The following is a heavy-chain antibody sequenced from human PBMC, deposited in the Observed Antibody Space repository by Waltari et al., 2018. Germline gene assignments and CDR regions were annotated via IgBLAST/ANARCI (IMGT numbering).Heavy chain of an antibody. V-gene: IGHV4-38-2*01. CDR1: GYSISSGYY. CDR2: IYHTGST. J-gene: IGHJ2*01. D-gene: IGHD1-26*01. CDR3: ARHIGSHMMYWYFDL. Sequence: QVQLQESGPGLVKSSETLSLTCAVSGYSISSGYYWGWIRQPPGKGLEWIGSIYHTGSTYYNTSLKSRLTISVDTSKNQFSLKRNSVTAADTAVYYCARHIGSHMMYWYFDLWGRGTLVTVSS.